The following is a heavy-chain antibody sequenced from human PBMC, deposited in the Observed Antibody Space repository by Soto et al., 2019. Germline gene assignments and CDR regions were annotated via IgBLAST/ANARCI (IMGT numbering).Heavy chain of an antibody. Sequence: GGSLRLSSAASGFSFSTSAMNWVRQAPGKGLEWVSYISSGSTTIYYADSVKGRFTISRDNGKNSLYLQMNSLRDEDTAVYYCARVRRNDASDYYGMDVWGQGTTVTVSS. J-gene: IGHJ6*02. D-gene: IGHD1-1*01. CDR2: ISSGSTTI. CDR1: GFSFSTSA. V-gene: IGHV3-48*02. CDR3: ARVRRNDASDYYGMDV.